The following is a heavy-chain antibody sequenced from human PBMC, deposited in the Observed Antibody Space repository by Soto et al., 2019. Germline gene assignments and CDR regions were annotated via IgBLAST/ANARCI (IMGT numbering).Heavy chain of an antibody. Sequence: PSETLSLTCAVYGGSFSGYYWSWIRQPPGKGLEWIGEINHSGSTNYNPSLKSQVTISVDTSKNQFSLKLSSVTAADTAVYYCASVSSSSLSDAFDIWGQGTMVT. CDR3: ASVSSSSLSDAFDI. D-gene: IGHD6-6*01. CDR1: GGSFSGYY. CDR2: INHSGST. V-gene: IGHV4-34*01. J-gene: IGHJ3*02.